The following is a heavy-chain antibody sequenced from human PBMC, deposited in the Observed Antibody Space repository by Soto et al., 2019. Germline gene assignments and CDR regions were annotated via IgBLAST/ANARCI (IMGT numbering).Heavy chain of an antibody. CDR2: IWYDGSNK. V-gene: IGHV3-33*01. CDR1: GFTFSSYG. Sequence: QVQLVESGGGVVQPGRSLRLSCAASGFTFSSYGMHWVRQAPGKGLEWVAVIWYDGSNKYYADSVKGRFTISRDNSKKTLYLQMNSLRAEDTAVYYGARDRCTNGVCFSFDYWGQGTLVTVSS. D-gene: IGHD2-8*01. J-gene: IGHJ4*02. CDR3: ARDRCTNGVCFSFDY.